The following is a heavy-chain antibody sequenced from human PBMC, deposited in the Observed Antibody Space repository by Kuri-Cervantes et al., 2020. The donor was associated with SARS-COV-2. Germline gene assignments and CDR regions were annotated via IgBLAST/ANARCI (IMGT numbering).Heavy chain of an antibody. CDR2: IYHSGST. D-gene: IGHD2-15*01. CDR1: GGSISSYY. CDR3: ARAKRGYCSGGSCYGGYFDY. J-gene: IGHJ4*02. Sequence: GSLRLSCTVSGGSISSYYWSWIRQPPGKGLEWIGYIYHSGSTNYNPSLKSRVTISVGTSKNQFSLKLSSVTAADTAVYYCARAKRGYCSGGSCYGGYFDYWGQGTLVTVSS. V-gene: IGHV4-59*12.